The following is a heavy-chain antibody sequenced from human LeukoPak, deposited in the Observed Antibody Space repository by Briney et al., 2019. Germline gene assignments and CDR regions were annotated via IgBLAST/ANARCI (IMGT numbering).Heavy chain of an antibody. V-gene: IGHV1-8*01. CDR1: GYTFTSYD. CDR3: ARSDGYCAGGSCSPDY. D-gene: IGHD2-8*02. CDR2: MNPNSGNI. J-gene: IGHJ4*02. Sequence: ASVKVSCKASGYTFTSYDINWVRQATGQGLEWMGWMNPNSGNIGYAQKFQGRVTMTRNTSISTAYMELSSLSAEDTALYYCARSDGYCAGGSCSPDYWGQGTLVTVSS.